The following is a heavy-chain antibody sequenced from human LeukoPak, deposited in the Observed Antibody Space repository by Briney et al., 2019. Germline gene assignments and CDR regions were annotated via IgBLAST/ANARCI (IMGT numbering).Heavy chain of an antibody. CDR3: AKSLGYCSSTSCNQMFDP. CDR2: IRYDGSNK. V-gene: IGHV3-30*02. CDR1: GFTFSSYG. J-gene: IGHJ5*02. D-gene: IGHD2-2*01. Sequence: GGSLRLSCAASGFTFSSYGMHWVRQAPGKGLEWVAFIRYDGSNKYYADSVKGRFTISRDNSKNTLYLQMNSLRAEDTAVYYCAKSLGYCSSTSCNQMFDPWGQGTLVTVSS.